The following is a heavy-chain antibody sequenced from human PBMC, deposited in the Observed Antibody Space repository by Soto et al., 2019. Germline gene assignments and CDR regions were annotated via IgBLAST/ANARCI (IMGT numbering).Heavy chain of an antibody. Sequence: QVQLVESGGGVVQPGRSLRLSCAASGFTFSSYGMHWVRQAPGKGLEWVAVIWYDGSNKYYADSVKGRFTISRDNSKNTLYLQMNSLRAEDTAVYYCTRDVGVFWSGYYQPTPPNWFDPWGQGTLVTVSS. J-gene: IGHJ5*02. V-gene: IGHV3-33*01. CDR2: IWYDGSNK. CDR3: TRDVGVFWSGYYQPTPPNWFDP. CDR1: GFTFSSYG. D-gene: IGHD3-3*01.